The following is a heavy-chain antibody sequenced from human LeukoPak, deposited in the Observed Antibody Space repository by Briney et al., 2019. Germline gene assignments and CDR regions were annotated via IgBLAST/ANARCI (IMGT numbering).Heavy chain of an antibody. CDR2: ISAYNGNT. CDR3: ARDAHYYGSGSYFW. V-gene: IGHV1-18*01. Sequence: ASVKVSFKASGYTFTSYGISWVRQAPGQGLEWMGWISAYNGNTNYAQKLQGRVTMTTDTSTSTAYMELRSLRSDDTAVYYCARDAHYYGSGSYFWWGQGTLVTVSS. J-gene: IGHJ4*02. CDR1: GYTFTSYG. D-gene: IGHD3-10*01.